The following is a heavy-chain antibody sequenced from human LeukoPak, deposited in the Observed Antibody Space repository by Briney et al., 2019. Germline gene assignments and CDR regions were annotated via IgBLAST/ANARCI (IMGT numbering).Heavy chain of an antibody. CDR2: INQDGSEK. CDR1: GFTFGNYW. D-gene: IGHD2-2*01. CDR3: ASLIVVVPTAMRGSDAFDI. V-gene: IGHV3-7*01. J-gene: IGHJ3*02. Sequence: GGSLRLSCAASGFTFGNYWMSWVRQAPGKGLELVGNINQDGSEKYYVDSVKGRLTISRDNARNLMYLQMNSLRAEDTAVYYCASLIVVVPTAMRGSDAFDIWGQGTVVTVSS.